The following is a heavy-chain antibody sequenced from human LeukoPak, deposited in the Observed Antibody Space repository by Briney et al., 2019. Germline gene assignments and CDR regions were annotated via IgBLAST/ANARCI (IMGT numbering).Heavy chain of an antibody. Sequence: ASVKVSCKASGYTFTGYYMHWVRQAPGQGLEWMGWINPHSGGTNYAQKFQGRVTMTRDTSISTAYMELSRLRSDDTAVYYCARDYNTYYYDSSGYYFDYWGQGTLVTVSS. J-gene: IGHJ4*02. CDR1: GYTFTGYY. CDR3: ARDYNTYYYDSSGYYFDY. CDR2: INPHSGGT. D-gene: IGHD3-22*01. V-gene: IGHV1-2*02.